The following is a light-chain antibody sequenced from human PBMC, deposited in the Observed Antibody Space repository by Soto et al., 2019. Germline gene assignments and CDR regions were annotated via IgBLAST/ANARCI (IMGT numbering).Light chain of an antibody. CDR1: SSDVGGYNY. CDR3: SSYAGSSNV. J-gene: IGLJ1*01. V-gene: IGLV2-8*01. CDR2: EVN. Sequence: QSALTQPPSASGSPGQSVAISCTGTSSDVGGYNYVSWYQQHPGKAPKLMIYEVNKRPSGVPDRLSGSKSGNTASLTVSGRQAEDEADYYCSSYAGSSNVFGTGTKLTVL.